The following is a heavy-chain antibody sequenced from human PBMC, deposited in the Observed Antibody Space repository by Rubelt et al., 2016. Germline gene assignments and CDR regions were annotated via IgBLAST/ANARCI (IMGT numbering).Heavy chain of an antibody. Sequence: GGIYTSGSTNYNPSLKSRVTISVDTSKNQFSLKLSSVTAADTAVYYCARAGSGSYYYYYYYMDVWGKGTTVTVSS. J-gene: IGHJ6*03. CDR2: IYTSGST. V-gene: IGHV4-4*07. CDR3: ARAGSGSYYYYYYYMDV. D-gene: IGHD3-10*01.